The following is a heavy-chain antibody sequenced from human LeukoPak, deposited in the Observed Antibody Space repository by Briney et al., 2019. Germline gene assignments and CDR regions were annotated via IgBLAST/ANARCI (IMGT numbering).Heavy chain of an antibody. CDR2: ISAYNGNT. Sequence: ASVTVSCKASGYTFTSYGISWVRQAPGQGLEWMGWISAYNGNTNYAQKLQGRVTMTTDTSTSTAYMELRSLRSDDTAVYYCARSPLNYYDSSGWDYWGQGTLVTVSS. J-gene: IGHJ4*02. CDR3: ARSPLNYYDSSGWDY. D-gene: IGHD3-22*01. CDR1: GYTFTSYG. V-gene: IGHV1-18*01.